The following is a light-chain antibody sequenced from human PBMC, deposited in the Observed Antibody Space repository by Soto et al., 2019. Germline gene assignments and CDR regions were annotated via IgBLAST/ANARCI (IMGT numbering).Light chain of an antibody. Sequence: QTVVTQEPSFSVSPGGTVTLTCALSSGSVSTNNYPSWCQQTPGQPPRTLIFRTNTRSSGVPDRFSGSILGSKAALTITGAQADDESDYYCVLYMGRCIWVFGGGTKVTVL. V-gene: IGLV8-61*01. CDR3: VLYMGRCIWV. J-gene: IGLJ3*02. CDR1: SGSVSTNNY. CDR2: RTN.